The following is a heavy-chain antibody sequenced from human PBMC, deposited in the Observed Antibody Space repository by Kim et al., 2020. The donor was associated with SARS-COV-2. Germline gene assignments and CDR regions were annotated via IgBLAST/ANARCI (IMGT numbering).Heavy chain of an antibody. CDR1: GGSISSGSYY. D-gene: IGHD2-15*01. CDR2: IYTSGST. CDR3: AREFPGYCSGGSCYSAPNYNWFDP. Sequence: SETLSLTCTVSGGSISSGSYYWSWIRQPAGKGLEWIGRIYTSGSTNYNPSLKSRVTISVDTSKNQFSLKLSSVTAADTAVYYCAREFPGYCSGGSCYSAPNYNWFDPWGQGTLVTVSS. V-gene: IGHV4-61*02. J-gene: IGHJ5*02.